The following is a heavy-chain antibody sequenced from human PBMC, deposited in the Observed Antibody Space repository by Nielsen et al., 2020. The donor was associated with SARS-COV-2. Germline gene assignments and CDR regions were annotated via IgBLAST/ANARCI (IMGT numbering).Heavy chain of an antibody. V-gene: IGHV3-23*01. J-gene: IGHJ3*02. D-gene: IGHD4-23*01. Sequence: GESLKISCAASGFTFSSYAMSWVRQAPGKGLEWVSAISGSGGSTYYADSVKGRFTISRDNSKNTLYLQMNSLRAEDTAVYYCAKDAPIYPTVVTGPNAFDIWGQGTMVTVSS. CDR2: ISGSGGST. CDR1: GFTFSSYA. CDR3: AKDAPIYPTVVTGPNAFDI.